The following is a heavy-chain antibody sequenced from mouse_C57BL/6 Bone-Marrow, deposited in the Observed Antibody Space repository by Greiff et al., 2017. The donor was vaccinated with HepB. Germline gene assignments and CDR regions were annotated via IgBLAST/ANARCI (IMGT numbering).Heavy chain of an antibody. V-gene: IGHV1-76*01. Sequence: QVQLQQSGAELVRPGASVKLSCKASGYTFTDYYINWVKQRPGQGLEWIARIYPGSGNTYYNEKFKGTATLTAEKSSSTAYMQRSSLTSEDAAVYFCALGRLDYWGQGTSVTVSS. D-gene: IGHD4-1*01. CDR1: GYTFTDYY. J-gene: IGHJ4*01. CDR2: IYPGSGNT. CDR3: ALGRLDY.